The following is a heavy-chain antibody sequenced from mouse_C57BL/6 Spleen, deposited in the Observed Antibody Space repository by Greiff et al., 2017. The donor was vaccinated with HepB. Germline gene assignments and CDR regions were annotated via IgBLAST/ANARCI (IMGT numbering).Heavy chain of an antibody. D-gene: IGHD1-1*01. CDR3: ARPYYGSPFAY. J-gene: IGHJ3*01. CDR2: IHPNSGST. Sequence: QDQLQQSGAELVKPGASVKLSCKASGYTFTSYWMHWVKQRPGQGLEWIGMIHPNSGSTNYNEKFKSKATLTVDKSSSTAYMQLSSLTSEDSAVYYCARPYYGSPFAYWGQGTLVTVSA. V-gene: IGHV1-64*01. CDR1: GYTFTSYW.